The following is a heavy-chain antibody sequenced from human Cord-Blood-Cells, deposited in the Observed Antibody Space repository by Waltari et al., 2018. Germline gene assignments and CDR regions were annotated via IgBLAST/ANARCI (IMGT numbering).Heavy chain of an antibody. D-gene: IGHD2-2*01. CDR3: ASGVVVPANYWFDP. J-gene: IGHJ5*02. Sequence: QVQLQESGPGLVKPSETLSLTCTVSGYSISSGYYWGWIRQPPGKGLEWIGSIYHSGSTYYNPSLKSRVTISVDTSKNQFSLKRSSVTAADTAVYYCASGVVVPANYWFDPWGQGTLVTVSS. V-gene: IGHV4-38-2*02. CDR2: IYHSGST. CDR1: GYSISSGYY.